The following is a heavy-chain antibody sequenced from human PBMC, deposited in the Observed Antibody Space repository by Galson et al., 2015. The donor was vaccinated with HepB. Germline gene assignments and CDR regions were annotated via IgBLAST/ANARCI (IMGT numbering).Heavy chain of an antibody. V-gene: IGHV3-30*04. J-gene: IGHJ3*02. CDR2: ISFDGFNK. CDR3: ARGRMVRGLSLRYDAVDI. CDR1: GFTFSSYA. Sequence: SLILSCAGSGFTFSSYAMHWVRQAPGKGVEWVAVISFDGFNKYYADSVKGRFTISRDNSKTTLYLQMNSVSAEDTAVYYCARGRMVRGLSLRYDAVDIWGQGTMVTVSS. D-gene: IGHD3-10*01.